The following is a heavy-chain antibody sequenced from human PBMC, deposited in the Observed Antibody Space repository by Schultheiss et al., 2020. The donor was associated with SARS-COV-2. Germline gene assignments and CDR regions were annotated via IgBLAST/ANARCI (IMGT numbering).Heavy chain of an antibody. V-gene: IGHV3-30*04. Sequence: GESLKISCAASGFTFSSYAMHWVRQAPGKGLEWVAVISYDGSNKYYADSGKGRFTISRDNSKNTLYLQMNSLRAEDTAVYYCARDKEGLVYYGMDVWGQGTTVTVSS. CDR1: GFTFSSYA. CDR3: ARDKEGLVYYGMDV. CDR2: ISYDGSNK. J-gene: IGHJ6*02. D-gene: IGHD3-3*01.